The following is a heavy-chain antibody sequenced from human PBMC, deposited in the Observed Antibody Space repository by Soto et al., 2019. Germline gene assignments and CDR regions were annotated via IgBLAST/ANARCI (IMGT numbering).Heavy chain of an antibody. CDR1: GLTFSSFA. V-gene: IGHV3-30-3*01. CDR2: ISHDGSNR. D-gene: IGHD5-18*01. CDR3: ARDRLGSSYGTWYFDY. Sequence: QAGGSLRLSCAASGLTFSSFAMHWVRQAPGKGLEWVAVISHDGSNRYYADSVKGRFTISRDNSKNTLYLQMNSLRAEDTAVYYCARDRLGSSYGTWYFDYWGQGTLVTVSS. J-gene: IGHJ4*02.